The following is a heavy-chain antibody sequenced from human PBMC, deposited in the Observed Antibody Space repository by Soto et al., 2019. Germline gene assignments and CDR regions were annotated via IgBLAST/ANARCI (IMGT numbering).Heavy chain of an antibody. CDR2: ISYDGSNK. D-gene: IGHD3-10*01. J-gene: IGHJ6*02. CDR1: GFTFSSYA. CDR3: ARGEFDYGSGRPVRYYGMDV. Sequence: PGGSLRLSCAASGFTFSSYAMHWVRQAPGKGLEWVAVISYDGSNKYYADSVKGRFTISRDNSKSTLYLQMNSLRAEDTAVYYCARGEFDYGSGRPVRYYGMDVWGQGTTVTVSS. V-gene: IGHV3-30-3*01.